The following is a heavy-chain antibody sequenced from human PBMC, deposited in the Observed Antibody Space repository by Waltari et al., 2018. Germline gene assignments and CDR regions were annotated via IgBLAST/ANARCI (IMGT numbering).Heavy chain of an antibody. D-gene: IGHD3-3*01. J-gene: IGHJ6*02. Sequence: QVHLVQSGAEVKKPGASVKVSCKAFGYTFTSYPMHWVRQAPRQRPEWVEWIDTGNGDTKYSQRFQGRVTITSDTSASTAYMELSSLRSEDTAVYYCARDHTNYNFWSGQSITFGMDVWGQGTTVTVSS. CDR1: GYTFTSYP. V-gene: IGHV1-3*04. CDR3: ARDHTNYNFWSGQSITFGMDV. CDR2: IDTGNGDT.